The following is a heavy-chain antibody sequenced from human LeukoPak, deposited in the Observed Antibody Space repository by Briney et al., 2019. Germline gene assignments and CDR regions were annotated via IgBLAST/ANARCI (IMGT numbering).Heavy chain of an antibody. V-gene: IGHV1-8*01. CDR2: MNPNSGNT. CDR1: GYTFTSYD. Sequence: GATVKVSCKASGYTFTSYDINWVRQATGQGLEWMGWMNPNSGNTGYAQKFQGRVTMTRNTSISTAYMELSSLRSEDTAVYYCARGIMGHVRHWATVNWFDPWGQGTLVTVSS. CDR3: ARGIMGHVRHWATVNWFDP. D-gene: IGHD3-16*01. J-gene: IGHJ5*02.